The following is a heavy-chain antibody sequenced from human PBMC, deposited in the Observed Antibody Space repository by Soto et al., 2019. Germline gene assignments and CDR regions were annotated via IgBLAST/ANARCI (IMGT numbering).Heavy chain of an antibody. J-gene: IGHJ4*02. CDR3: ARGSHFDY. CDR1: GFTFSSCA. V-gene: IGHV3-23*01. CDR2: ISGSGVIT. Sequence: QPGGSLRLSCAASGFTFSSCAMSWVRQAPGKGLEWVSAISGSGVITYYADSVKGRFTISRDNAKNTLYLQMNSLRAEDTAVYYCARGSHFDYWGQGTLVTVSS.